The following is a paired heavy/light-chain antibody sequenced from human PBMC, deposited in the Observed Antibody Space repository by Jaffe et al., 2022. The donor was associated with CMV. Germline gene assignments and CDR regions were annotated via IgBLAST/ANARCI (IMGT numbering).Light chain of an antibody. J-gene: IGLJ1*01. Sequence: QSALTQPASVSGSPGQSITISCTGTSSDVGGYNLVSWYQQYPGKAPTFLIYEVTKRPSGVSHRFSGSKSGNTASLTISGLQAEDEADYYCCSYTGTSAAYVFGSGTKVTVL. V-gene: IGLV2-23*02. CDR2: EVT. CDR1: SSDVGGYNL. CDR3: CSYTGTSAAYV.
Heavy chain of an antibody. J-gene: IGHJ6*02. V-gene: IGHV1-8*01. CDR2: MNPDRGDT. D-gene: IGHD2-2*01. Sequence: QVHLVQSGAEVKKPGASMKVSCKASGYTFSSYDINWVRQAPGQGLEWIGWMNPDRGDTGYAQKFQGRVNMTRNGAMSTAYMELSGLRYDDTGVYYCARGHLPDRTFFVQYYFGMDVWGQGTTVTVSS. CDR1: GYTFSSYD. CDR3: ARGHLPDRTFFVQYYFGMDV.